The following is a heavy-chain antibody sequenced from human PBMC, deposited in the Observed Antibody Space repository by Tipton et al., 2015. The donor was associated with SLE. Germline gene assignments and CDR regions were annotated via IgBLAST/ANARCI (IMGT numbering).Heavy chain of an antibody. Sequence: QLVQSGAEVKKPGSSVKVSCKASGGTFSSYAISWVRQAPGQGLEWMGGIIPIFDTANYAEKLQGRVTISTDESTATAYMELSSLRSEDTAVYYCARGIAAAVSYFDYWGQGTLVTVSS. CDR3: ARGIAAAVSYFDY. CDR1: GGTFSSYA. V-gene: IGHV1-69*05. CDR2: IIPIFDTA. D-gene: IGHD6-13*01. J-gene: IGHJ4*02.